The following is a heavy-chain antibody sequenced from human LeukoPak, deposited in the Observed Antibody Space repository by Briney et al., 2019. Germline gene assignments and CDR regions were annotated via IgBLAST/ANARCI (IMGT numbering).Heavy chain of an antibody. D-gene: IGHD3-10*01. CDR3: ARDLRGEEPRQYYYMDV. CDR2: INPNSGGT. Sequence: ASVKVSCKASGYTFTGYYMHWVRQAPGQGLEWMGWINPNSGGTNYAQKFQGRVTMTRDMSISTAYMELSRLRSDDTAVYYCARDLRGEEPRQYYYMDVWGKGTTVTVSS. J-gene: IGHJ6*03. CDR1: GYTFTGYY. V-gene: IGHV1-2*02.